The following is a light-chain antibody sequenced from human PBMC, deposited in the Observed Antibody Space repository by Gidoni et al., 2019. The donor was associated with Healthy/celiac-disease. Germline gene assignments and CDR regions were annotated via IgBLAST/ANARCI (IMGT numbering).Light chain of an antibody. CDR3: QKYNSAPPPFT. Sequence: DIQMTQSPSSLSASVGDRVTITCRASQGISNYLDWYQQKPGKVPRLLIYAASTLQSGVPSRFSGSRSATDFTLTISSLQPEDVATYYCQKYNSAPPPFTFGPXTKVDIK. V-gene: IGKV1-27*01. J-gene: IGKJ3*01. CDR2: AAS. CDR1: QGISNY.